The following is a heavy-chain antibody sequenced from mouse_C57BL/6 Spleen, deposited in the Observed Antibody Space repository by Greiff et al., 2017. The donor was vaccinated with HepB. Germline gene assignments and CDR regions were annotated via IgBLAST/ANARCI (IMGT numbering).Heavy chain of an antibody. CDR3: TRELYDGWAY. V-gene: IGHV5-9-1*02. CDR1: GFTFSSYA. D-gene: IGHD2-3*01. CDR2: ISSGGDYI. J-gene: IGHJ3*01. Sequence: EVMLVESGEGLVKPGGSLKLSCAASGFTFSSYAMSWVRQTPEKRLEWVAYISSGGDYIYYADTVKGRFTISRDNARNPLYLQMSSLKSEDTAMYYCTRELYDGWAYWGQGTLVTVSA.